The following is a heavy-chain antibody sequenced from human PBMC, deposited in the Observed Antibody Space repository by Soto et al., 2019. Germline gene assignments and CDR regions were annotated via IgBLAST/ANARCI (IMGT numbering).Heavy chain of an antibody. CDR3: ARGLNGYYYDSSGSDYFDY. CDR2: IIPIFGTA. V-gene: IGHV1-69*01. J-gene: IGHJ4*02. D-gene: IGHD3-22*01. CDR1: GGTFSSYA. Sequence: QVQLVQSGAEVKKPGSSVKVSCQASGGTFSSYAISWVRQAPGQGLEWMGGIIPIFGTANYAQKFQGRVTMTADEATSTAYMELSSLRAEDTAVYYCARGLNGYYYDSSGSDYFDYWGQGTLVTVSS.